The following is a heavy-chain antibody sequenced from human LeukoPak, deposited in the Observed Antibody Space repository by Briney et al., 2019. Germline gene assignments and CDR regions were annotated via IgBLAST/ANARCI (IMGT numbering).Heavy chain of an antibody. J-gene: IGHJ4*02. Sequence: SVKVSCKASGGTFSSYAISWVRQAPGQGLEWMGRIIPIFGTANYAQKFQGRVTITTDESTNTAYMELSSLRSEDTAVYYCARDRETYYYDSSGYYNGGLFDYWGQGTLVTVSS. V-gene: IGHV1-69*05. CDR2: IIPIFGTA. CDR3: ARDRETYYYDSSGYYNGGLFDY. D-gene: IGHD3-22*01. CDR1: GGTFSSYA.